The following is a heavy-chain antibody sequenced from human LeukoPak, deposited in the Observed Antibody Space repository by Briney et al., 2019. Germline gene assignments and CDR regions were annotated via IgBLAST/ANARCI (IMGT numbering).Heavy chain of an antibody. V-gene: IGHV1-2*02. J-gene: IGHJ4*02. D-gene: IGHD2-15*01. CDR1: GYTFTGHY. Sequence: ASVKVSCKASGYTFTGHYLHWVRQAPGEGLEWMGWINPNSGATDSAQTFHGRVTMTRHMSTLTVYMEVSRLRYDDTALYSCARAKGYCDSSGCYGSLGFDYWGQGTLVTVSS. CDR3: ARAKGYCDSSGCYGSLGFDY. CDR2: INPNSGAT.